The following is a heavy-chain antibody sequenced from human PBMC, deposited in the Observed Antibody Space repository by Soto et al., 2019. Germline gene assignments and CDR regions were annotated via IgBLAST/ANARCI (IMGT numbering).Heavy chain of an antibody. CDR2: INHSGST. V-gene: IGHV4-34*01. CDR3: ARGGTFGGVIARPFDY. CDR1: GGSFSGYY. D-gene: IGHD3-16*02. Sequence: SETLSLTCAVYGGSFSGYYWSWIRQPPGKGLEWIGEINHSGSTNYNPSLKSRVAISVDTSKNQFSLKLSSVTAADTAVYYCARGGTFGGVIARPFDYWGQGTLVTVSS. J-gene: IGHJ4*02.